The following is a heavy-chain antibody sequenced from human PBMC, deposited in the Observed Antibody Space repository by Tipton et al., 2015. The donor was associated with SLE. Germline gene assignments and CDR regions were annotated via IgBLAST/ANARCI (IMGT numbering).Heavy chain of an antibody. CDR3: AKASAAIRIAAAAGADY. V-gene: IGHV3-23*01. D-gene: IGHD6-13*01. CDR1: GFTFSSYA. CDR2: ISGSGGST. Sequence: GSLRLSCAASGFTFSSYAMSWVRQAPGKGLEWVSAISGSGGSTYYADSVKGRFTISRDNSKNTLYLQMNSLRAEDTAVYYCAKASAAIRIAAAAGADYWGQGTLVTVSS. J-gene: IGHJ4*02.